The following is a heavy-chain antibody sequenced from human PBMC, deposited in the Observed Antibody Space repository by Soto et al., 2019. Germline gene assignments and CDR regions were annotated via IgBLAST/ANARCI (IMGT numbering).Heavy chain of an antibody. Sequence: ASVKVSCKASGGTFSXYTISWVRQAPGQGLEWMGRIIPILGIANYAQKFQGRVTITADKSTSTAYMELSSLRSEDTAVYYCARAYYDILTGPFDYWGQGTLVTVSS. D-gene: IGHD3-9*01. CDR2: IIPILGIA. CDR1: GGTFSXYT. CDR3: ARAYYDILTGPFDY. V-gene: IGHV1-69*02. J-gene: IGHJ4*02.